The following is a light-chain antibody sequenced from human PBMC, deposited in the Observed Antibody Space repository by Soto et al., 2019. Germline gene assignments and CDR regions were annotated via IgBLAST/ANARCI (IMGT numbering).Light chain of an antibody. CDR1: QSISTY. J-gene: IGKJ5*01. CDR2: DAS. CDR3: QQSYMDPIT. Sequence: DIQMTQSPSSLSASVGTRVPITCRARQSISTYLNWYQKKPGKAPNLLIYDASRLQSGVPSRFSGSGGGTDFTLSISSVQPEDFATYFCQQSYMDPITFGQGTRLEIK. V-gene: IGKV1-39*01.